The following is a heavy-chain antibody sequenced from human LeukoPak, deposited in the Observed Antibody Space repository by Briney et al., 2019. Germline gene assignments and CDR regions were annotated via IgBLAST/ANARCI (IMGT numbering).Heavy chain of an antibody. D-gene: IGHD3-9*01. J-gene: IGHJ3*02. Sequence: GGSLRLSCAASGFTFSSYAMSWVRQAPGKGLEWVSAISGSGGSTYYADSVKGRFTISRDNSKNTLYLQMNSLRAEDTAVFYCARRDYHILTGYYSNDAFDIWGQGTLVTVSP. CDR1: GFTFSSYA. V-gene: IGHV3-23*01. CDR3: ARRDYHILTGYYSNDAFDI. CDR2: ISGSGGST.